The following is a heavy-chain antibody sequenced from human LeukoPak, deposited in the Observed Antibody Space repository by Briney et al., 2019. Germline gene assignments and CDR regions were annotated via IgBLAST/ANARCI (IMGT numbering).Heavy chain of an antibody. CDR1: GGSISSYY. CDR3: AGVPSDYYFGMDV. CDR2: VYYSGST. D-gene: IGHD2-2*01. J-gene: IGHJ6*02. Sequence: PSETLSLTCTVSGGSISSYYWSWIRQPPGKGLEWIGYVYYSGSTNYNPSLKSRVTVSVDTSKNQFSLKLTSVSAADTAVYYCAGVPSDYYFGMDVWGQGTTVTVSS. V-gene: IGHV4-59*08.